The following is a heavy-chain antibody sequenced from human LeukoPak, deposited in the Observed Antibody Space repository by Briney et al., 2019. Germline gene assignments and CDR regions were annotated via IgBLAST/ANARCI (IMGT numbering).Heavy chain of an antibody. J-gene: IGHJ6*02. CDR1: GFTFSSYS. CDR2: ISGSGGST. V-gene: IGHV3-23*01. D-gene: IGHD4-17*01. CDR3: AKVVGDYVSSYCYGMDV. Sequence: RSLRLSCPGTGFTFSSYSMSSVRQATGKGLDGVSPISGSGGSTYYADSVKGRFTISRDNSKNTLYLQRNSLRAEETAVYYCAKVVGDYVSSYCYGMDVWGQGTTVTVSS.